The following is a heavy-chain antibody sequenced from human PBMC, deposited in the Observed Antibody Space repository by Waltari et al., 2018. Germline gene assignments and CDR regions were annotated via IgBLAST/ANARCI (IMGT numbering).Heavy chain of an antibody. Sequence: QVQLVESGGGVVQPGRSLRLSCAASGFTFSSYAMHWVRQAPGKGLGWVAVISYDGSNKYYADSVKGRFTISRDNSKNTLYLQMNSLRAEDTAVYYCASGAARPAEYFQHWGQGTLVTVSS. J-gene: IGHJ1*01. CDR2: ISYDGSNK. CDR1: GFTFSSYA. D-gene: IGHD6-6*01. CDR3: ASGAARPAEYFQH. V-gene: IGHV3-30-3*01.